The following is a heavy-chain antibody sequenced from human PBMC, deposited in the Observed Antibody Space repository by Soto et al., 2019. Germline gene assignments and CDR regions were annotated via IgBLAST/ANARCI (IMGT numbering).Heavy chain of an antibody. CDR3: AKTQTFNGYYGGFDA. Sequence: EVQLWESGGGFVQPGGSLRLSCAATGFCFAGYALTWVRQAPGKGLEWLSAVSGGGASTYYADSVRGRFSISRDVSGNMIYLQLNRLTAGDTATYYCAKTQTFNGYYGGFDAWGQGTRVTVSS. D-gene: IGHD3-3*01. CDR1: GFCFAGYA. V-gene: IGHV3-23*01. J-gene: IGHJ4*02. CDR2: VSGGGAST.